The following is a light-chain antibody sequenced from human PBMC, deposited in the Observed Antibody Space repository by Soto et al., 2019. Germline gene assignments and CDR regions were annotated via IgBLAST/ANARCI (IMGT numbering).Light chain of an antibody. CDR3: SAYTASRTYV. V-gene: IGLV2-14*03. Sequence: SALAQPASVSGSPGQSITISCTGTSSDVGAYNFVSWHQQHPGKAPKLMIYNVYDRPSGISYRFSGSKSGNTASLTISGLQGEEEADYYCSAYTASRTYVFGNGTKVTV. J-gene: IGLJ1*01. CDR1: SSDVGAYNF. CDR2: NVY.